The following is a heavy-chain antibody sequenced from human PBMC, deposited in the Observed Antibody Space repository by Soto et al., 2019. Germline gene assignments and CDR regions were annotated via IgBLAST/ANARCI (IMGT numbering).Heavy chain of an antibody. D-gene: IGHD1-1*01. Sequence: XGTLSLTCTVSGGSISSSSYYWGWIRQPPGKGLEWIGSIYYSGSTYYNPSLKSRVTISVDTSKNQFSLKLSSVTAADTAVYYCASRTNAGFDYWGQGTLVTVSS. CDR1: GGSISSSSYY. CDR2: IYYSGST. J-gene: IGHJ4*02. V-gene: IGHV4-39*01. CDR3: ASRTNAGFDY.